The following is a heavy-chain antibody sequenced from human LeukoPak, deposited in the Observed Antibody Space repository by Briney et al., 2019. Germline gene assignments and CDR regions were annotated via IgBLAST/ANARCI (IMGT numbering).Heavy chain of an antibody. Sequence: SETLSLTCSVYGGSFSGYYWSWIRQPPGKGLEWFGYIYYSGSTNYNPSLKSRVTISVDTSKNQFSLKLSSVTASDTAVYYCAREYYYDSSGELVWYFDYWGQGTLVTVSS. D-gene: IGHD3-22*01. J-gene: IGHJ4*02. CDR1: GGSFSGYY. V-gene: IGHV4-59*01. CDR2: IYYSGST. CDR3: AREYYYDSSGELVWYFDY.